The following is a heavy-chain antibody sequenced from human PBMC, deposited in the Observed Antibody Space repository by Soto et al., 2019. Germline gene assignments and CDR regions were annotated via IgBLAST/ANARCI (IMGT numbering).Heavy chain of an antibody. CDR3: AKRDGGNPDFDY. D-gene: IGHD2-15*01. CDR2: INQDGSEK. CDR1: GFTFSRYW. Sequence: EVQLVESGGGLVQPGGSLRLSCAASGFTFSRYWMSWVRQAPGKGPEWVANINQDGSEKYYVDSVKGRFTISRDNGKNSLFLQMNSLRAEDTAVYYCAKRDGGNPDFDYWGQGTLVTVSS. V-gene: IGHV3-7*01. J-gene: IGHJ4*02.